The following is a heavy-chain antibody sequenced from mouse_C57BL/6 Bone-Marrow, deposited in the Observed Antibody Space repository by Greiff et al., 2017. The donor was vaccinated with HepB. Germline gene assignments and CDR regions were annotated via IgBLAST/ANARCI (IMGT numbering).Heavy chain of an antibody. CDR3: TPLMITTRYYFDY. V-gene: IGHV6-3*01. CDR2: LSLKSDNYAT. Sequence: EVMLVESGGGLVQPGGSMKLSCVASGFTFSNYWMNWVRQSPEKGLEWVAQLSLKSDNYATHYAESVRGRFTISRDDSKSSVYLQMNNLRAEDTDSYYCTPLMITTRYYFDYGGQGTTLTVSS. D-gene: IGHD2-4*01. J-gene: IGHJ2*01. CDR1: GFTFSNYW.